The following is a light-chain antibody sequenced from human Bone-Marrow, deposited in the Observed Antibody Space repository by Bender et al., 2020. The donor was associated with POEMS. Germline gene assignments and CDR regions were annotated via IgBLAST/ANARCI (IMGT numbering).Light chain of an antibody. V-gene: IGLV3-1*01. CDR2: QDI. CDR1: KLRDKY. J-gene: IGLJ1*01. CDR3: QAWDSRAALYV. Sequence: SYELTQPPSVSVSPGQTASIPCSGDKLRDKYVCWYQQKPGQSPLMVIYQDIKRPSGIPERFSGSNSGNIATLTISGTQAMDEADYYCQAWDSRAALYVFGTGTKVTVL.